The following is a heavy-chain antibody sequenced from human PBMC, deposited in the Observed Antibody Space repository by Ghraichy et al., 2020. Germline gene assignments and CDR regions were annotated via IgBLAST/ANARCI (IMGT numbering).Heavy chain of an antibody. V-gene: IGHV4-39*01. D-gene: IGHD6-13*01. CDR3: VAITRIAAAGTRYYYYGMDV. J-gene: IGHJ6*02. CDR1: GGSISSSSYY. Sequence: SETLSLTCTVSGGSISSSSYYWGWIRQPPGKGLEWIGSIYYSGSTYYNPSLKSRVTISVDTSKNQFSLKLSSVTAADTAVYYCVAITRIAAAGTRYYYYGMDVWGQGTTVTVSS. CDR2: IYYSGST.